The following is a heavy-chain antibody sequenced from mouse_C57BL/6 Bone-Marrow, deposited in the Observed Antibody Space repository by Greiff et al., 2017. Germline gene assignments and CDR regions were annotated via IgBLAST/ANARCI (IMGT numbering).Heavy chain of an antibody. Sequence: VMLVESGPGLVQPSQSLSITCTVSGFSLTSYGVHWVRQSPGKGLEWLGVIWSGGSTDYNAAFISRLSIIKDNSKSQVFFKMNSLQADDTSIYYCASFWYFDVWGTGTTVTVSS. J-gene: IGHJ1*03. CDR2: IWSGGST. CDR3: ASFWYFDV. CDR1: GFSLTSYG. V-gene: IGHV2-2*01.